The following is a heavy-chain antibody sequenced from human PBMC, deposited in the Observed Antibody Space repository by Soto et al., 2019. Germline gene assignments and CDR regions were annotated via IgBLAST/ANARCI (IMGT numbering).Heavy chain of an antibody. CDR1: GGSISSGGYY. CDR2: IYYSGST. V-gene: IGHV4-31*03. D-gene: IGHD3-3*01. CDR3: AREIVDYDFWSGAPRLGGMDV. J-gene: IGHJ6*02. Sequence: SETLSLTCTVSGGSISSGGYYWSWIRQHPGKGLEWIGYIYYSGSTYYNPSLKSRVTISVDTSKNQFSLKLSSVTAADTAVYYCAREIVDYDFWSGAPRLGGMDVWGQGTTVTVSS.